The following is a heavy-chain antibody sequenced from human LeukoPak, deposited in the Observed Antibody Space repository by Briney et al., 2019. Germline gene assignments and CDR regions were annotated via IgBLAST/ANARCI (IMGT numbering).Heavy chain of an antibody. CDR3: ARGSYYYDSSGSLFDY. CDR2: ISSSSSTI. J-gene: IGHJ4*02. V-gene: IGHV3-48*04. Sequence: GGSLRLSCAASGFTFSSYSMNWVRQAPGKGLEWVSYISSSSSTIYYADSVKGRFTISRDNAKNSLYLQMNSLRAEDTAVYYCARGSYYYDSSGSLFDYWGQGTLVTVSS. D-gene: IGHD3-22*01. CDR1: GFTFSSYS.